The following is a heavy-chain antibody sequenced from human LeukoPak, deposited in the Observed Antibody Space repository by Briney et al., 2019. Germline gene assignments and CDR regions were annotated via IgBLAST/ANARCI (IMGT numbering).Heavy chain of an antibody. D-gene: IGHD1-26*01. CDR3: AREGENDYSGSYVDY. CDR1: GGSISSGSYY. V-gene: IGHV4-61*02. J-gene: IGHJ4*02. Sequence: SETLSLTCTVSGGSISSGSYYWSWIRQPAGKGLEWIGRIYTSGSTNYNPSLKSRVTISVDTSKNQFSLKLSSVTAADTAVYYCAREGENDYSGSYVDYWGQGTLVTVSS. CDR2: IYTSGST.